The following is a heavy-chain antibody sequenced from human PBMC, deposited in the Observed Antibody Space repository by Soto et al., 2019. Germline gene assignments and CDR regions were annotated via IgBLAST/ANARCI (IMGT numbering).Heavy chain of an antibody. CDR1: SYTFTGDG. J-gene: IGHJ5*02. D-gene: IGHD6-13*01. V-gene: IGHV1-18*01. Sequence: GSSVKVSCKASSYTFTGDGISWVRQAPGQGLEWMGWISAYNGNTNYAQKLQGRVTMTTDTSTSTAYMELRSLRSDDTAVYYCARDRKYSSSWYSDWFDPWGQGTLVTVSS. CDR2: ISAYNGNT. CDR3: ARDRKYSSSWYSDWFDP.